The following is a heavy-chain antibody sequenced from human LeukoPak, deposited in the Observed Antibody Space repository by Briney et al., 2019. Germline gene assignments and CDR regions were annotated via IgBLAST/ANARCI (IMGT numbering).Heavy chain of an antibody. CDR1: GYTFTSYY. D-gene: IGHD6-19*01. CDR2: INPSGSST. V-gene: IGHV1-46*01. CDR3: ARDPVPADSGWYLHFDY. J-gene: IGHJ4*02. Sequence: ASVKVSCKASGYTFTSYYMHWVRQAPGQGLEWMGIINPSGSSTSYAQKFQGRVTMTRDTSTSTVYMELSSPRSEDTAVYYCARDPVPADSGWYLHFDYWGQGTLVTVSS.